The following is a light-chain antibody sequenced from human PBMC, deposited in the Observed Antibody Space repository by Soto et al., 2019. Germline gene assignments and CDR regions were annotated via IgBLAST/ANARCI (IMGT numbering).Light chain of an antibody. V-gene: IGLV2-11*01. J-gene: IGLJ2*01. CDR1: SSDVGGHSY. CDR2: DFT. Sequence: QSALTQPRSVSGSPGQSVAISCTGTSSDVGGHSYVSWYQHHPGKAPKLMIYDFTKRPSGVPDRLSGSKSGNTASLTISGLQAEDEGDYYCCSYAGSYVVFGGGTKVTVL. CDR3: CSYAGSYVV.